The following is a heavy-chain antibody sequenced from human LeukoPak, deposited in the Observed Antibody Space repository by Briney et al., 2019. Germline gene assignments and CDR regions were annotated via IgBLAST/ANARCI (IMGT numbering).Heavy chain of an antibody. CDR2: FDPEDGET. Sequence: GASVKVSCKVSGYTLTELSMHWVRQAPGKGLGWMGGFDPEDGETIYAQKFQGRDTMTEDTSTDTAYMELSSLRSEDTAVYYCATGYSSGWYLFWGQGTLVTVSS. D-gene: IGHD6-19*01. J-gene: IGHJ4*02. V-gene: IGHV1-24*01. CDR3: ATGYSSGWYLF. CDR1: GYTLTELS.